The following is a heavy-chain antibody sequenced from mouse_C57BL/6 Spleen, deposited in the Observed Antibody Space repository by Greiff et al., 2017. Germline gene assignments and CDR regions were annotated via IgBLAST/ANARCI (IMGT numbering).Heavy chain of an antibody. Sequence: VQLVESGAELVRPGASVTLSCKASGYTFTDYEMHWVKQTPVHGLEWIGAIDPETGGTAYNQKFKGKAILTADKSSSTAYMELRSLTSEDSAVYYCTRWGVVATEAMDYWGQGTSVTVSS. CDR1: GYTFTDYE. CDR2: IDPETGGT. D-gene: IGHD1-1*01. V-gene: IGHV1-15*01. J-gene: IGHJ4*01. CDR3: TRWGVVATEAMDY.